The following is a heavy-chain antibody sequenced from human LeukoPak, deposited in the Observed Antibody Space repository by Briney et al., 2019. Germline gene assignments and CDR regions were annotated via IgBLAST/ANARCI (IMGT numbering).Heavy chain of an antibody. CDR3: ARLRDGYKSPRGFDY. CDR2: IYPGDSDT. Sequence: GESLKISCKGSGYSFTSYWIGWVRQMPGKGLEWMGIIYPGDSDTRYSPSFQGQVTISADKSISTAYLQRSSLKASDTAMYYCARLRDGYKSPRGFDYWGQGTLVTVSS. CDR1: GYSFTSYW. D-gene: IGHD5-24*01. J-gene: IGHJ4*02. V-gene: IGHV5-51*01.